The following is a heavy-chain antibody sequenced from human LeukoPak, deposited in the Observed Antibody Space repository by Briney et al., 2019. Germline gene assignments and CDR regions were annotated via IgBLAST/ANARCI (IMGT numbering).Heavy chain of an antibody. CDR1: GFTVSSNY. J-gene: IGHJ4*02. D-gene: IGHD6-19*01. CDR3: ARVLTDSRGWYHFDY. Sequence: GGSLRLSCAASGFTVSSNYMSWVRQAPGKGLEWVSYITGTSNTIYYADSVKGRFTVSRDNARNSLYLQMNSLRDEDTAVYYCARVLTDSRGWYHFDYWGQGTLVTVSS. CDR2: ITGTSNTI. V-gene: IGHV3-48*02.